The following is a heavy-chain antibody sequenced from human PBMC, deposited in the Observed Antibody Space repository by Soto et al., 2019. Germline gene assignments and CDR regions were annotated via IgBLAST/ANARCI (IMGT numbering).Heavy chain of an antibody. J-gene: IGHJ5*02. CDR1: GYTFTSYA. CDR3: ARDRGCSSTSCYALNWFDP. Sequence: GASVKVSCKASGYTFTSYAMHWVRQAPGQRLEWMGWINAGNGNTKYSQKFQGRVTITRDTSASTAYMELSSLRSEDTAVYYCARDRGCSSTSCYALNWFDPWGQGTLVTVSS. D-gene: IGHD2-2*01. CDR2: INAGNGNT. V-gene: IGHV1-3*01.